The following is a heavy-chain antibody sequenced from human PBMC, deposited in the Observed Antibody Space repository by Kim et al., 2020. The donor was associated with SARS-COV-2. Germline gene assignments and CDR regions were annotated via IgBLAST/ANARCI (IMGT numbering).Heavy chain of an antibody. CDR1: GGSISSSSYY. J-gene: IGHJ6*02. D-gene: IGHD3-10*01. CDR2: IYYSGST. V-gene: IGHV4-39*01. Sequence: SETLSLTCTVSGGSISSSSYYWGWIRQPPGKGLEWIGSIYYSGSTYYNPSLKSRVTISVDTSKNQFSLKLSSVTAADTAVYYCASLLLWFGERSEYYYYGMDVWGQGTTVTVSS. CDR3: ASLLLWFGERSEYYYYGMDV.